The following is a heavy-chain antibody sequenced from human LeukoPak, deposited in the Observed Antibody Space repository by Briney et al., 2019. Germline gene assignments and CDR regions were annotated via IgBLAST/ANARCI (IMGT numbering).Heavy chain of an antibody. CDR2: MNPKSGNT. CDR3: ARADQQLGFDY. D-gene: IGHD6-13*01. J-gene: IGHJ4*02. V-gene: IGHV1-8*02. Sequence: ASVKVSCKASGYTFTSYDINWVRQVTGQGLEWMGWMNPKSGNTGYAQKLQGRVTMTTDTSTSTAYMELRSLRSDDTAVYYCARADQQLGFDYWGQGTLVTVSS. CDR1: GYTFTSYD.